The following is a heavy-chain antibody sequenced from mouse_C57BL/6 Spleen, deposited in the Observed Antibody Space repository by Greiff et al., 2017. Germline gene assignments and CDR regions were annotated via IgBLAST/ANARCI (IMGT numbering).Heavy chain of an antibody. CDR3: ARGIYGSSYRYFDV. CDR1: GYTFTTYP. J-gene: IGHJ1*03. Sequence: VQLKESGAELVKPGASVKMSCKASGYTFTTYPIEWMKQNHGKSLEWIGNFHPYNDDTKYNEKFKGKATLTVEKSSSTVYLELSRLTSDDSAVYYGARGIYGSSYRYFDVWGTGTTVTVSS. D-gene: IGHD1-1*01. V-gene: IGHV1-47*01. CDR2: FHPYNDDT.